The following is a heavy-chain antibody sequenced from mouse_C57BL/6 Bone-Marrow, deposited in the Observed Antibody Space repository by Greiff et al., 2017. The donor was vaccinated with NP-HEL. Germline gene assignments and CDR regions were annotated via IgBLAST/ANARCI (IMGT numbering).Heavy chain of an antibody. D-gene: IGHD6-1*01. J-gene: IGHJ4*01. Sequence: QVQLQQSGAELARPGASVKLSCKASGYTFKSYGISWVKQRTGQGLEWIGEIYPRSGNTYYNEKFKGKATLTADKSSSTAYMELRSLTSEDSAVYLCACHGYYAMDYWGQGTSVTVSS. CDR2: IYPRSGNT. V-gene: IGHV1-81*01. CDR3: ACHGYYAMDY. CDR1: GYTFKSYG.